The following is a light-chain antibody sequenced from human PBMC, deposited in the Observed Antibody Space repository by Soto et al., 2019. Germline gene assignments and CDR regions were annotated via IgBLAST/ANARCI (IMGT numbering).Light chain of an antibody. CDR1: QSINFY. CDR3: QQSYSTPLT. CDR2: AAS. Sequence: DIQMTQSPSSLSASVGGRVTITFRANQSINFYLNWYQQKQGKXXKXXIFAASSLQSGVPSRFSGSGLLTDLTISITSLQPEDFETYYCQQSYSTPLTFGGGTKVDIK. V-gene: IGKV1-39*01. J-gene: IGKJ4*01.